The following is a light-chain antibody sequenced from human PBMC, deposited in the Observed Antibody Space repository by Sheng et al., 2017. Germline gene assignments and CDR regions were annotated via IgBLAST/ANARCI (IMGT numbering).Light chain of an antibody. V-gene: IGKV1-33*01. CDR2: DAS. CDR1: QDIASN. Sequence: DIQMTQSPSSLSASVGDRVTITCQASQDIASNLNWYQHKPGTAPRLLIYDASSLETGVPVKVPCEWIWDTFTFTITSLQPEDIATYYCQQLGTFGGGTKVEI. CDR3: QQLGT. J-gene: IGKJ4*01.